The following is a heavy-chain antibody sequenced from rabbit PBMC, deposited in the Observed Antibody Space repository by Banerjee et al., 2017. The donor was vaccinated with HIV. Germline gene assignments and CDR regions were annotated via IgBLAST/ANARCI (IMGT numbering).Heavy chain of an antibody. CDR3: ARDRYGSGSVDHDS. J-gene: IGHJ4*01. CDR2: IDPAFGST. V-gene: IGHV1S7*01. D-gene: IGHD5-1*01. Sequence: QLVESGGGLVQPGGSLKLSCKASGFTISSYSMQWVRQAPGKGLEWIGYIDPAFGSTYYASWVNGRFTISSHNAQNTLYLQLNSLTAADTATYFCARDRYGSGSVDHDSWGPGTLVTVS. CDR1: GFTISSYS.